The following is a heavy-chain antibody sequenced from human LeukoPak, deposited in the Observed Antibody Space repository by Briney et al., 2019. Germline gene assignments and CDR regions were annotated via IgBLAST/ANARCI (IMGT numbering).Heavy chain of an antibody. CDR2: IYPGDSDT. V-gene: IGHV5-51*01. CDR1: GYSFTNYW. J-gene: IGHJ5*02. CDR3: ARQPRNYYDSSGYP. Sequence: HGESLKISCKGSGYSFTNYWIGWVRQMPGKGLEWMGIIYPGDSDTRYSPSFQGQVTISADKSISTAYLQWSSLKASDTAMYYCARQPRNYYDSSGYPWGQGTLITVSS. D-gene: IGHD3-22*01.